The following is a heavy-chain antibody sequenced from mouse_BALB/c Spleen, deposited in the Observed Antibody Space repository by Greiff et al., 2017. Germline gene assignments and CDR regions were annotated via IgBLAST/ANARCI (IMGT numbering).Heavy chain of an antibody. Sequence: EVQGVESGAELVKPGASVKLSCTASGFNIKDTYMHWVKQRPEQGLEWIGRIDPANGNTKYDPKFQGKATITADTSSNTAYLQLSSLTSEDTAVYYCALNYGSSLPYAMDYWGQGTSVTVSS. CDR2: IDPANGNT. V-gene: IGHV14-3*02. CDR1: GFNIKDTY. CDR3: ALNYGSSLPYAMDY. D-gene: IGHD1-1*01. J-gene: IGHJ4*01.